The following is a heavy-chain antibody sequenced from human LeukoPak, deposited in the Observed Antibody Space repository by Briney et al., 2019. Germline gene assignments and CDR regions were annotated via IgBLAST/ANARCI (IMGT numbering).Heavy chain of an antibody. CDR2: IRYDGSNK. J-gene: IGHJ3*02. CDR1: GFTFSSNG. Sequence: PGGSLRLSCVASGFTFSSNGMHWVRQAPGKGLEWVAFIRYDGSNKYYADSVKGRFTISRDNSKNTLYLQMNSLRAEDTAVYYCAKDLYDFWSGLLSGSNAFDIWGQGTMVTVSS. V-gene: IGHV3-30*02. D-gene: IGHD3-3*01. CDR3: AKDLYDFWSGLLSGSNAFDI.